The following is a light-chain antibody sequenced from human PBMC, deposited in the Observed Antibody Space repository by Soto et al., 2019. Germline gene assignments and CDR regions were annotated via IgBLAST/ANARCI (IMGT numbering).Light chain of an antibody. CDR3: QQRSNWPPKSIT. CDR1: QSVSSY. CDR2: DAS. V-gene: IGKV3-11*01. J-gene: IGKJ5*01. Sequence: EIVLTQSPATLSLSPGERATLSCRASQSVSSYLAWYQQKPGQAPRLLIYDASNRATGIPARFSGSGSGTDFNLTISSLEPEDFAVYYCQQRSNWPPKSITFGQGTRLEIK.